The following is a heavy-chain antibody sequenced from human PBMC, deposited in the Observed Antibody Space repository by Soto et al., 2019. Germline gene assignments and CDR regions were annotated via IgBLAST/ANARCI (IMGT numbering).Heavy chain of an antibody. V-gene: IGHV1-58*01. CDR1: GFTFTSSA. Sequence: SVKVSCKASGFTFTSSAVQWVRQARGQRLEWIGWIVVGSGNTNYAQKFQERVTITRDKSISTAYLQWSSLKASDTAMYYCARQVAGNAFDIWGQGTMVTVSS. CDR2: IVVGSGNT. CDR3: ARQVAGNAFDI. D-gene: IGHD6-19*01. J-gene: IGHJ3*02.